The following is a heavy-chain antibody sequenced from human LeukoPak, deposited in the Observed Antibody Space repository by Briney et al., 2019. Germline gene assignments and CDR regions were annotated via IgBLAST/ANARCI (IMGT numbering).Heavy chain of an antibody. Sequence: GGSLRLSCAASGFTFRNYWMSWVRQAPGTGLEWVANVKQDGSDRNYVTSVRGRFTISRDNTESSLYLQMNSLRVEDTAVYYCVRNLAVAGTCFDSWGQGTLVTVSS. V-gene: IGHV3-7*03. J-gene: IGHJ4*02. CDR1: GFTFRNYW. CDR3: VRNLAVAGTCFDS. D-gene: IGHD6-19*01. CDR2: VKQDGSDR.